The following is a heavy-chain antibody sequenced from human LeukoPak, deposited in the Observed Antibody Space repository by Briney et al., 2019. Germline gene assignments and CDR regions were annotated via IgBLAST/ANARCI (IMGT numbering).Heavy chain of an antibody. J-gene: IGHJ3*02. D-gene: IGHD3-10*01. Sequence: GGSLRLSCAASGFTFSSYGMYWVRQAPGKGLEWVAFIRYDGGNKYYADSVKGRFTISRDNSKNTLYLQMSSLRAGDTAVYYCAKDLTYGSGSYYEAVDAFHIWGQGTMVTVSS. CDR3: AKDLTYGSGSYYEAVDAFHI. CDR1: GFTFSSYG. CDR2: IRYDGGNK. V-gene: IGHV3-30*02.